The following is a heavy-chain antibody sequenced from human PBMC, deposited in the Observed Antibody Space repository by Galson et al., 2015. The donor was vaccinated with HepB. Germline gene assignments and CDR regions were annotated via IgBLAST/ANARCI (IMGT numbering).Heavy chain of an antibody. CDR3: TTQFRRGATVTTGLTG. CDR2: IKSKTDGGTT. V-gene: IGHV3-15*07. J-gene: IGHJ4*02. D-gene: IGHD4-17*01. CDR1: GFTFSNAW. Sequence: SLRLSCAASGFTFSNAWMNWVRQAPGKGLEWVGRIKSKTDGGTTDYAAPVKGRFTISRDDSKNTLYLQMNSLKTEDTAVYYCTTQFRRGATVTTGLTGWGQGTLVTVSS.